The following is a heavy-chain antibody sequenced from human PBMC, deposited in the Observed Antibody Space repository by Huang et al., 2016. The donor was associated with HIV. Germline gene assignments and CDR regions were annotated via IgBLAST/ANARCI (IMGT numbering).Heavy chain of an antibody. Sequence: EVELVQSGTEVKKPGESLKISCKGSGYIFTTSWIGWVRQMPGKGLEWMGIIYPGDSDTRYSPSFQGQVTMSVDKSINTADLHGSSLKASDTAMYYCARLAGGTWSYYFDLWGQGALVTVSS. CDR1: GYIFTTSW. D-gene: IGHD3-10*01. CDR3: ARLAGGTWSYYFDL. CDR2: IYPGDSDT. V-gene: IGHV5-51*03. J-gene: IGHJ4*02.